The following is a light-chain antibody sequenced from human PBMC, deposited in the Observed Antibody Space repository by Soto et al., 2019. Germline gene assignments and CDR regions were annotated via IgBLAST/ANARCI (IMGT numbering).Light chain of an antibody. J-gene: IGKJ3*01. V-gene: IGKV3-11*01. Sequence: EIVLTQSPATLSLSPGERATLSCRASQSVRSYLAWYQQKPGQAPRLLIYDASNRATGIPARFSGSGSGTDFTLTISSLEPEDFAVYYCQQRSNWPPLITFGPGTRVEIK. CDR3: QQRSNWPPLIT. CDR2: DAS. CDR1: QSVRSY.